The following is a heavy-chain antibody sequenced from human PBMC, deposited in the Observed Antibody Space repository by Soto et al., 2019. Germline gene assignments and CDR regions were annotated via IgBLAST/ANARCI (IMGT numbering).Heavy chain of an antibody. Sequence: EVQLLESGGGLVQPGGSLRLSCAASEFTFSTYAMSWVRQAPGKGLEWVSSISSGGSTYYADSVKGRFTISRDNSKNTLYLQMNSLRADDTAVYYCAKDRYGYCSGGSGYIDAFDIWGQGTMVTVSS. J-gene: IGHJ3*02. V-gene: IGHV3-23*01. CDR2: ISSGGST. D-gene: IGHD2-15*01. CDR1: EFTFSTYA. CDR3: AKDRYGYCSGGSGYIDAFDI.